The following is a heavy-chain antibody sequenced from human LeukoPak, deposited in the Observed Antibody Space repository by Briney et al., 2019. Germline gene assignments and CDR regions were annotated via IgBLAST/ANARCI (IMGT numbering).Heavy chain of an antibody. CDR3: ARVYSGYDYPFDF. CDR2: IYYSGST. J-gene: IGHJ4*02. V-gene: IGHV4-39*02. Sequence: SETLSLTCSVSGGSVSSSSYYWGWIRQPPGKGLEWIGNIYYSGSTYYNPSLKSRVTISVDTSKSHFSLKLTSVTAADTAVYYCARVYSGYDYPFDFWGQGTLVTVSS. D-gene: IGHD5-12*01. CDR1: GGSVSSSSYY.